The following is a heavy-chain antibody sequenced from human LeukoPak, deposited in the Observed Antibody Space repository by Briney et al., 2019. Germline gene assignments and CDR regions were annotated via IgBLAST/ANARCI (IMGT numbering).Heavy chain of an antibody. D-gene: IGHD4-17*01. Sequence: GGSLRLSCAASGFTFSSYAMSLVRQAPGKGLEWGSAISGSGGSTYYADSVKGRFTISRDNSKNTLYLQMNSLRAEDTAVYYCAKVDDYGDYFDYWGQGTLVTVSS. V-gene: IGHV3-23*01. J-gene: IGHJ4*02. CDR1: GFTFSSYA. CDR2: ISGSGGST. CDR3: AKVDDYGDYFDY.